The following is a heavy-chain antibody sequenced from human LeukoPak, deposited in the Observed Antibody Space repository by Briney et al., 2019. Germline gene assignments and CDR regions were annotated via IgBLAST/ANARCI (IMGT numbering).Heavy chain of an antibody. CDR2: INPSGGST. CDR3: ARESVSTISLDV. D-gene: IGHD5/OR15-5a*01. CDR1: GYTFTGYY. V-gene: IGHV1-46*01. Sequence: GASVKVSCKASGYTFTGYYMHWVRQAPGQGLEWMGIINPSGGSTSYAQKFQGRVTMTRDTSTSTVYMELSSLRSEDTAVYYCARESVSTISLDVWGQGTTVTVSS. J-gene: IGHJ6*02.